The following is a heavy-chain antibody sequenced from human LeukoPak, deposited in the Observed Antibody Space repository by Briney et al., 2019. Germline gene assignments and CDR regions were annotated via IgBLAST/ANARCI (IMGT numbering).Heavy chain of an antibody. Sequence: SEALSLTCTVSGGSISSGANYWSWLRQPPGGGREGLGYVYYSGSTHYNPSLKSRVTISVDTSKNQFSLKLSSVTAADTAVYYCARGLDYYGSGSYYPFDYWGQGTLVTVSS. J-gene: IGHJ4*02. CDR3: ARGLDYYGSGSYYPFDY. CDR1: GGSISSGANY. D-gene: IGHD3-10*01. V-gene: IGHV4-31*03. CDR2: VYYSGST.